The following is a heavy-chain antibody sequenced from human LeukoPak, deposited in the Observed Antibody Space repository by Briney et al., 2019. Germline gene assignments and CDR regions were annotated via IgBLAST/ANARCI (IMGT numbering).Heavy chain of an antibody. CDR3: ARVGYDWNGMDV. CDR1: GFTFRSFW. CDR2: INRVGGEV. D-gene: IGHD1-20*01. Sequence: GGSLRLSCSGFGFTFRSFWMGWVRQAPGKGLEWVANINRVGGEVYYVDSVKGRFTISRDNVKNSLYLEMNSLRVEDTAVYYCARVGYDWNGMDVWGQGTTVTVSS. V-gene: IGHV3-7*03. J-gene: IGHJ6*02.